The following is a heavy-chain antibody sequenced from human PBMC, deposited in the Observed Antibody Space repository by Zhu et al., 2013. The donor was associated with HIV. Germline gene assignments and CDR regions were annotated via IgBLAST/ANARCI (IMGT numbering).Heavy chain of an antibody. J-gene: IGHJ4*01. V-gene: IGHV1-18*01. CDR1: GYTFTSYG. Sequence: QVQLVQSGAEVKKPGASVKVSCKASGYTFTSYGISWVRQAPGQGLEWMGWINPASGDTNYAQKFHGRVTMTRDTSISTAYMELSSLRSDDTADYYCARIDSSGDYWGQENPGHRLL. CDR2: INPASGDT. D-gene: IGHD3-22*01. CDR3: ARIDSSGDY.